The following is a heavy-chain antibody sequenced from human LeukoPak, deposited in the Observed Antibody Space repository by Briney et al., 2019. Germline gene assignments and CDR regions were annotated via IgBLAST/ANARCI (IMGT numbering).Heavy chain of an antibody. CDR1: GFTFSSYW. D-gene: IGHD2-2*01. CDR2: IKQDGSEK. J-gene: IGHJ2*01. CDR3: ARGQKRRVPAAKDWYFDL. V-gene: IGHV3-7*01. Sequence: GGSLRLSCAASGFTFSSYWMSWVRQAPGKGLEWVANIKQDGSEKYYVDSVKGRFTISRDNAKNSLYLQMNSLRAEDTAVYYCARGQKRRVPAAKDWYFDLWGRGTLVTVSS.